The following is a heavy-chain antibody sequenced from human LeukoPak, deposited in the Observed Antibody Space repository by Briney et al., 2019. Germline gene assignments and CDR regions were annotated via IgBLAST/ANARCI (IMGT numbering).Heavy chain of an antibody. D-gene: IGHD2-21*01. V-gene: IGHV3-11*04. CDR2: ISSSGSTI. CDR3: AGEDPQLAYCGGDCYNGLDY. J-gene: IGHJ4*02. CDR1: GFTFSDYY. Sequence: GGSLRLSCAASGFTFSDYYMSWIRQAPGKGLEWVSYISSSGSTIYYADSVKGRFTISRDNVKNSLYLQMNSLRAEDTAVYYCAGEDPQLAYCGGDCYNGLDYWGQGTLVTVSS.